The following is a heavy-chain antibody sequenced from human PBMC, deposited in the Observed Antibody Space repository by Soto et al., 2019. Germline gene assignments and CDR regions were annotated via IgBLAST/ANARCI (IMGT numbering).Heavy chain of an antibody. Sequence: EVQLVESGGGLVQPGGSLRLSCAASGFTFSSYWMSWVRQAPGKGLEWVANIKQDGSEKYYVDSVKGRFTISRDNAKNSLYLQMNSLRAEDTAVYYCARDVSPRREDAFYIWGQGTMVTVSS. V-gene: IGHV3-7*05. CDR3: ARDVSPRREDAFYI. CDR1: GFTFSSYW. CDR2: IKQDGSEK. J-gene: IGHJ3*02.